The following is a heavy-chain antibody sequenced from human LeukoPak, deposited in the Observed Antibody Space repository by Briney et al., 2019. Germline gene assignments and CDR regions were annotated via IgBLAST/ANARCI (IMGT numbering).Heavy chain of an antibody. CDR2: IKSKADGGTT. D-gene: IGHD4-17*01. CDR3: ATDRLTTVTTGSDY. V-gene: IGHV3-15*01. CDR1: GLIFSNAW. J-gene: IGHJ4*02. Sequence: PGGSLRLSCAASGLIFSNAWMSWVRQAPGKGLEWVGRIKSKADGGTTNYAAPVEGRFTISRDDSKNTVYLQMSSLKTEDTAVYYCATDRLTTVTTGSDYWGQGTLVTVSS.